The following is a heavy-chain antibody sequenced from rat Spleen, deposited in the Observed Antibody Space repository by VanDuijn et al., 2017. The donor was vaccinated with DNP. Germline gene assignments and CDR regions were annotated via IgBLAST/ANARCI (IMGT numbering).Heavy chain of an antibody. D-gene: IGHD4-3*01. V-gene: IGHV5-7*01. J-gene: IGHJ2*01. CDR3: VRWNSGHFDY. Sequence: EVQLVESGGGLVQPGRSMKLSCAASGFSFSDFDMAWVRQAPKKGLEWVATITYDGGTTYYRGSVRGRFTISRDNAKGTLYLQMDSLRSEDTATYYCVRWNSGHFDYWGQGVMVTVSS. CDR1: GFSFSDFD. CDR2: ITYDGGTT.